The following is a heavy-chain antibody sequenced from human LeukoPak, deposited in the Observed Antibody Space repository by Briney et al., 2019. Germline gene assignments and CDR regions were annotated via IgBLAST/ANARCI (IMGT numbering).Heavy chain of an antibody. CDR1: AFTVSSFG. Sequence: PGGSLRLSCAASAFTVSSFGMHWVRQAPGKGLEWVSAISGSGGSTYYADSVKGRFTISRDNSKNTLYLQMNSLRAEDTAVYYCAKDKWELLWIAFDYWSQGTLVTVSS. D-gene: IGHD1-26*01. J-gene: IGHJ4*02. V-gene: IGHV3-23*01. CDR3: AKDKWELLWIAFDY. CDR2: ISGSGGST.